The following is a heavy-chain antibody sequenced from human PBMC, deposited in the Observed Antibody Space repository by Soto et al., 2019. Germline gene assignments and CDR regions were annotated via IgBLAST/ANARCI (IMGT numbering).Heavy chain of an antibody. V-gene: IGHV4-34*01. CDR1: GGSFSGYY. J-gene: IGHJ5*02. Sequence: QVQLQQWGAGLLKPSETLSLTCAVYGGSFSGYYWSWIRQPPGKGLEWIGEINHSGSTNYNPSLKSRVTISVDTSKSQFSLKLSSVTAADTAVYYCARGRIAAAVDNWFDPWGQGTLVTVSS. D-gene: IGHD6-13*01. CDR2: INHSGST. CDR3: ARGRIAAAVDNWFDP.